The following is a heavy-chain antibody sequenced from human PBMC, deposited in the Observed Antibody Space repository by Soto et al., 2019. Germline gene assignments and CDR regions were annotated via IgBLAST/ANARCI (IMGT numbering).Heavy chain of an antibody. Sequence: ASVKVSCKASGGTFSSYAISWVRQAPGQGLEWMGGIIPIFGTANYAQKFQGRVTITADESTSTAYMELSSLRSEDTAVYYCARLLPSSSATTGWGQGTLVTVSS. D-gene: IGHD6-6*01. CDR2: IIPIFGTA. CDR1: GGTFSSYA. J-gene: IGHJ4*02. V-gene: IGHV1-69*13. CDR3: ARLLPSSSATTG.